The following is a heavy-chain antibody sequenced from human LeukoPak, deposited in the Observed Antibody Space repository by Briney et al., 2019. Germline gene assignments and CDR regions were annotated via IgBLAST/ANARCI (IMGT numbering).Heavy chain of an antibody. V-gene: IGHV3-73*01. CDR1: GFTFADSA. CDR3: TRDHYYAIDF. J-gene: IGHJ6*02. Sequence: GLLRSSFAASGFTFADSALNCVRRASGKGLVWLGHIRNKGSHHATTYAASVKGRFTISRDDSRNTAFLQMNSVQPEDTAVYYCTRDHYYAIDFWGQGTTVTVSS. CDR2: IRNKGSHHAT.